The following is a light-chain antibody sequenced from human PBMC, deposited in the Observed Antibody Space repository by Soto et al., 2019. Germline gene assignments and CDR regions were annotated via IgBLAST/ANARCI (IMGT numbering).Light chain of an antibody. J-gene: IGKJ5*01. Sequence: EVVLTKSPVTLSLSQGERATLSCRASQSFRGLLAWYQQKPGQAPRLLIYDEYNRATGITPRFSGSGSGTDFTLTIRSIEPEDSAVYYCQKRHMWHITFGQGKRLAIK. CDR2: DEY. V-gene: IGKV3-11*01. CDR3: QKRHMWHIT. CDR1: QSFRGL.